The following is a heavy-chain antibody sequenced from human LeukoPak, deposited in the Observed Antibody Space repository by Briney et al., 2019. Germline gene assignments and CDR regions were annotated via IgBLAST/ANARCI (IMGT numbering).Heavy chain of an antibody. CDR1: GFTFSSYS. Sequence: GGSLRLSCAASGFTFSSYSMNWVRQAPGKGLEWVSSISSSSSYIYHADSVKGRFTISRDNAKNSLYLQMNSLRAEDTAVYYCASAAVAGIVDYWGQGTLVTVSS. CDR2: ISSSSSYI. J-gene: IGHJ4*02. CDR3: ASAAVAGIVDY. D-gene: IGHD6-19*01. V-gene: IGHV3-21*01.